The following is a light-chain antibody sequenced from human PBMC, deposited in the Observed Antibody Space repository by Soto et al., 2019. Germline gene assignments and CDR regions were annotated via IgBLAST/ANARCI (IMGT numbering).Light chain of an antibody. CDR3: SSYRSSSLYV. CDR2: DVS. Sequence: QSALTQPASVSGSPGQSITISCTGTSSDVGGYNYVSWYQQHPGKAPKLMIYDVSNRPSGVSNRFSGSKSGNTASLTISGLQAEDDADYYCSSYRSSSLYVFGTGTKVTVL. J-gene: IGLJ1*01. CDR1: SSDVGGYNY. V-gene: IGLV2-14*01.